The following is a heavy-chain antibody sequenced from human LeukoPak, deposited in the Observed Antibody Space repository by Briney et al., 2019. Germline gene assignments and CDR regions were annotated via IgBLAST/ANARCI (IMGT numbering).Heavy chain of an antibody. J-gene: IGHJ6*02. D-gene: IGHD3-22*01. CDR2: INHSGST. CDR1: GGSFSGYY. CDR3: VRVDYSDSSGYSYYGMDV. V-gene: IGHV4-34*01. Sequence: SETLSLTCAVYGGSFSGYYWSWIRQPPKKGLEWIGEINHSGSTNYNPSLKSRVTISVDTSKNQFSLKVRSVTAADTAVYYRVRVDYSDSSGYSYYGMDVWGQGTTVTVSS.